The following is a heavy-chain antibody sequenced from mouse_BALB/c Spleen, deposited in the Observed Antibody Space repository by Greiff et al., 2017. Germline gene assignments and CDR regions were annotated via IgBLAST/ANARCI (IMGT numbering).Heavy chain of an antibody. D-gene: IGHD2-4*01. CDR2: IDPSDSET. CDR1: GYSFTSYW. V-gene: IGHV1S126*01. CDR3: ASIYYDYPWFAY. Sequence: QVQLKESGPQLVRPGASVKISCKASGYSFTSYWMHWVKQRPGQGLEWIGMIDPSDSETRLNQKFKDKATLTVDKSSSTAYMQLSSPTSEDSAVYYCASIYYDYPWFAYWGQGTLVTVSA. J-gene: IGHJ3*01.